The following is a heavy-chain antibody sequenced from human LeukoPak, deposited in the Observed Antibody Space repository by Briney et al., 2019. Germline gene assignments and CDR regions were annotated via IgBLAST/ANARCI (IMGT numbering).Heavy chain of an antibody. V-gene: IGHV3-21*01. D-gene: IGHD3-16*01. CDR1: GFTFSSYS. Sequence: GGSLRLSCAASGFTFSSYSMNWVRQAPGKGLEWVSSISSSSSYIYYADSVKGRFTISRDNAKNSLYLQMNSLRAEDTAVYYCARERSLGGYGRTFDYWGQGTLVTVSS. CDR2: ISSSSSYI. CDR3: ARERSLGGYGRTFDY. J-gene: IGHJ4*02.